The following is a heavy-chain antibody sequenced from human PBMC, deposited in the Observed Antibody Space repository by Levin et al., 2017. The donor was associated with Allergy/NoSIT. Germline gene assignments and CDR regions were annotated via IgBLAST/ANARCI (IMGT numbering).Heavy chain of an antibody. CDR3: ARLLWGYYESREAFDI. Sequence: ASETLSLTCTVSGGSISSSSYYWGWIRQPPGKGLEWIGSIYYSGSTYYNPSLKSRVTISVDTSKNQFSLKLSSVTAADTAVYYCARLLWGYYESREAFDIWGQGTMVTVSS. CDR1: GGSISSSSYY. J-gene: IGHJ3*02. V-gene: IGHV4-39*01. D-gene: IGHD3-22*01. CDR2: IYYSGST.